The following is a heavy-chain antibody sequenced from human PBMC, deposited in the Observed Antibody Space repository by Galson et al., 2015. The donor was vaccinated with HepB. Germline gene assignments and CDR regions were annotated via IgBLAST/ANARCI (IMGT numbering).Heavy chain of an antibody. CDR3: ASNYHDYGDYQFDY. CDR2: INAGNGNT. CDR1: GYTFTSYA. V-gene: IGHV1-3*01. J-gene: IGHJ4*02. D-gene: IGHD4-17*01. Sequence: SVKVSCKASGYTFTSYAMHWVRQAPGQRLEWMGWINAGNGNTEYSQKFQGRVTVTRDTSASTAYMELSSLRSEDTAVYYCASNYHDYGDYQFDYWGQGTLVTVSS.